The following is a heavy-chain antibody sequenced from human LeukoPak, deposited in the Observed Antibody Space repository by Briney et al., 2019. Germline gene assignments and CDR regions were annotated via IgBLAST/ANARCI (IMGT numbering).Heavy chain of an antibody. CDR2: IYSGGST. V-gene: IGHV3-66*01. Sequence: PGGSLRLPCAASGFTVSSNYMSWVRQAPGKGLEWVSVIYSGGSTYYADSVKGRFTISRDNSKNTLYLQMNSLRAEDTAVYYCARDRYSYGPQNFDYWGQGTLVTVSS. CDR1: GFTVSSNY. D-gene: IGHD5-18*01. J-gene: IGHJ4*02. CDR3: ARDRYSYGPQNFDY.